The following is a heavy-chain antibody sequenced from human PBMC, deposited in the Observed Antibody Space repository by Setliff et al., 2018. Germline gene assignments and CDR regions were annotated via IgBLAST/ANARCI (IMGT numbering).Heavy chain of an antibody. Sequence: SETLSLTCSVSGGSISPYYWIWIRQSPGKGLEWIGYIFYSGSARYNPSLESRVTMSVDTSKNQISLKLTSVTAADTAVYYCARQDRFYDRSVFVEYFQHWGQGALGTV. V-gene: IGHV4-59*08. CDR2: IFYSGSA. CDR3: ARQDRFYDRSVFVEYFQH. J-gene: IGHJ1*01. CDR1: GGSISPYY. D-gene: IGHD3-22*01.